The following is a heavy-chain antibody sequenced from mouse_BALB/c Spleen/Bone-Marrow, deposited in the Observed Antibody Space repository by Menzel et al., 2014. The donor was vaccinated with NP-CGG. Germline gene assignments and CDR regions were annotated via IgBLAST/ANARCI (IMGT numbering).Heavy chain of an antibody. J-gene: IGHJ3*01. V-gene: IGHV6-6*02. CDR2: IRLKSNNYAT. CDR1: GFTFSNYW. Sequence: EVLLVESGGGLVQPGGSMKLSCVASGFTFSNYWMNWVRQSPGQGLEWVAEIRLKSNNYATHYAESVKGRFTVSRDESKSGVYLQMNNLRAEDTGIYYCTTGFAYWGQGTLVTVSA. CDR3: TTGFAY.